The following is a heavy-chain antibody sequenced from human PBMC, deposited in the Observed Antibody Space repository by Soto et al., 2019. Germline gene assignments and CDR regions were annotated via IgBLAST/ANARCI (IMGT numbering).Heavy chain of an antibody. CDR2: ISGNSGST. D-gene: IGHD6-13*01. Sequence: GGSLRLSCAASGFSFSSYAMSWVRQAPGKGLEWVSTISGNSGSTYSADSVKGRLAISRDNSRNTLYLQMNSLTAEDTAIYYCAKDVAVVSAAGDCFDPWGQGTLVTVSS. V-gene: IGHV3-23*01. CDR3: AKDVAVVSAAGDCFDP. CDR1: GFSFSSYA. J-gene: IGHJ5*02.